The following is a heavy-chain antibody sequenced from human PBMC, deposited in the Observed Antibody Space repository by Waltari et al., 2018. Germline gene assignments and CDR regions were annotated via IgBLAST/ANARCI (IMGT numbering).Heavy chain of an antibody. CDR3: ARGKNTLMVQGVTYFDY. V-gene: IGHV4-34*01. D-gene: IGHD3-10*01. Sequence: QVQLPQWGAGLFRPSETLSLPCAVDGGSFSGSYWTWLRQPPGKGPEWIGEINHSGSTNDTPCRKSRVTISVDTSKNQFSLKLSSVTAAGTAVYYCARGKNTLMVQGVTYFDYWGQGTLVTVSS. CDR1: GGSFSGSY. J-gene: IGHJ4*02. CDR2: INHSGST.